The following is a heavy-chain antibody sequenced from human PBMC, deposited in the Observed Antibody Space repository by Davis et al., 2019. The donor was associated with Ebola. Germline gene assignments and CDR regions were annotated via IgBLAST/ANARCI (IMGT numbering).Heavy chain of an antibody. CDR1: GYSFTSYW. J-gene: IGHJ5*02. D-gene: IGHD2-2*03. V-gene: IGHV5-51*01. CDR2: IYPGDSDT. Sequence: KVSCKGSGYSFTSYWIGWVRQTPGKGLEWMGIIYPGDSDTTYSPSFQGQVTISADRSISTAYLQWSSLKASDTAVYYCARRGYCSGNRCPWGWFDPWGQGTLVTVSS. CDR3: ARRGYCSGNRCPWGWFDP.